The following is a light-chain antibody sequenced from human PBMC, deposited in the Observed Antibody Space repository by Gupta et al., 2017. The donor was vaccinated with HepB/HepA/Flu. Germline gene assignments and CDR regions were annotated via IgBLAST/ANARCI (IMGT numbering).Light chain of an antibody. Sequence: SVLTQPPSVSAAPGQKVTISFSGSSSNIGNNYVPWYQQLPGTAPKLLIYDHNKRPSGIPDRFSGSKSGTSATLGITGLQTGDEADYYCGTWDSSLSALVFGGGTKLTVL. CDR2: DHN. V-gene: IGLV1-51*01. J-gene: IGLJ3*02. CDR3: GTWDSSLSALV. CDR1: SSNIGNNY.